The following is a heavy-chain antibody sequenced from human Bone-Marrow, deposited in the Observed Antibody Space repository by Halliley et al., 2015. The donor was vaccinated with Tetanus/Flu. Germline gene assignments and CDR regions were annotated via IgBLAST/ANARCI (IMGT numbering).Heavy chain of an antibody. CDR2: FFYSGSP. D-gene: IGHD6-25*01. V-gene: IGHV4-59*01. CDR3: AGGSGWTAEN. Sequence: KGLGWIGNFFYSGSPNYSPSPKGRVTMSLDTSKGQVSLTLRSVTTADTAVYYCAGGSGWTAENWGQGTLVTVSS. J-gene: IGHJ4*02.